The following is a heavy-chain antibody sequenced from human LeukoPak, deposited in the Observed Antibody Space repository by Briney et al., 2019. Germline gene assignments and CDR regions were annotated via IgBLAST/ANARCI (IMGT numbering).Heavy chain of an antibody. J-gene: IGHJ6*02. D-gene: IGHD6-19*01. CDR1: GYTFINYA. CDR2: ISAYNANT. V-gene: IGHV1-18*01. Sequence: ASVNVSCKASGYTFINYAISWVRQAPGQGLEWMGWISAYNANTHYAQKVQGRVTVTTDTSTSTAYMELRSLRSDDTAVYYCARASGDSSGPFKDYYNAMDVWGQGTTVTVSS. CDR3: ARASGDSSGPFKDYYNAMDV.